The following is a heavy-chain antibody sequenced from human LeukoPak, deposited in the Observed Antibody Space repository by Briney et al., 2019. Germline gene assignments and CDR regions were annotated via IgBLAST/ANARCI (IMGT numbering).Heavy chain of an antibody. CDR1: GFTLNTYA. D-gene: IGHD2-15*01. CDR3: ARGDDFVVVLAPSDS. Sequence: PGGSLRLSCAASGFTLNTYAIHWVRQTPGKGLEWVAVILNDGSTKYYADSVKGRFTISRDNSKNTLSLQMNSLRVDDTAVYYCARGDDFVVVLAPSDSWGQGTLVTVSS. CDR2: ILNDGSTK. J-gene: IGHJ4*02. V-gene: IGHV3-30-3*01.